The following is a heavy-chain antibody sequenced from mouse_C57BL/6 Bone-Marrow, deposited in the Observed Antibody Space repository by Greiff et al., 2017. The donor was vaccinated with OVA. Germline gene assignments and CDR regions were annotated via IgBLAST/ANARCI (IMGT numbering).Heavy chain of an antibody. D-gene: IGHD1-1*01. V-gene: IGHV1-81*01. CDR3: ATNYYGRDFDY. J-gene: IGHJ2*01. CDR2: IYPRSGNT. Sequence: VKLMESGAELARPGASVKLSCKASGYTFTSYGISWVKQRTGQGLEWIGEIYPRSGNTYYNEKFKGKATLTADKSSSTAYMELRSLTSEDSAVYFCATNYYGRDFDYWGQGTTLTVSS. CDR1: GYTFTSYG.